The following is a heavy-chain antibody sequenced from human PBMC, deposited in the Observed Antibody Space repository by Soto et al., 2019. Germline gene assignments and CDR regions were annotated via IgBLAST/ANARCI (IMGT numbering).Heavy chain of an antibody. J-gene: IGHJ3*02. CDR3: SRAKDPLYDSSEGDAFDI. Sequence: ASVKGSCKASGYTFTSYYRHWGRQAPGKGLEWMGIINPSGGSTSYAQKFQGRVTMTRDTSTSTVYMELSSLRSEDTAVYYCSRAKDPLYDSSEGDAFDIWGQGTIVTVS. V-gene: IGHV1-46*01. CDR2: INPSGGST. D-gene: IGHD3-22*01. CDR1: GYTFTSYY.